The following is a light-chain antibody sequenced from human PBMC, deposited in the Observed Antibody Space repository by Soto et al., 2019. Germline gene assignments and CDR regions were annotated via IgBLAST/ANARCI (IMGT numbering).Light chain of an antibody. CDR1: SSDVGGYNY. Sequence: QSALTQPASVSGSPGQSVTISCTGTSSDVGGYNYVSWYQQHPGKAPKLMIYDVSNRPSGVSNRFSGAKSGNTASLTISGLPADGEADYYCCSYTSRSTFVFGTGTKLTVL. CDR2: DVS. CDR3: CSYTSRSTFV. V-gene: IGLV2-14*01. J-gene: IGLJ1*01.